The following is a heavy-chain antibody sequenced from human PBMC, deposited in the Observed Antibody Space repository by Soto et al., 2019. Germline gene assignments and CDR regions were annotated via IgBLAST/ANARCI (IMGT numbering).Heavy chain of an antibody. V-gene: IGHV3-30*18. CDR2: LSHDGSNK. J-gene: IGHJ6*02. Sequence: QVQLVESGGGVVQPGRSLRLSCAASGFTFSSYGMHWVSQDPGRWLRRAAVLSHDGSNKYYADSVKGRFTMSRDNSTNTQYTRTDSLGAEDMAADDCAEDLWGGKAGDGGDYDGMDVWGQGTMVTVSS. CDR3: AEDLWGGKAGDGGDYDGMDV. D-gene: IGHD7-27*01. CDR1: GFTFSSYG.